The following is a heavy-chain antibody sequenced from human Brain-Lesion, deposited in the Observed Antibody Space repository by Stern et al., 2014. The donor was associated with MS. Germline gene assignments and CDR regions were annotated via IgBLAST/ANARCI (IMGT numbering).Heavy chain of an antibody. Sequence: QVQLVQSGAEVKKPGASVKVSCKVSGYTLNELSMHWVRQAPRKGLEWMGGFDPEDVETIYAQKFQGRVTMTEDTSTDTAYMELSSLRSEDTAVYYCATLSPGAGGNYYRHFDYWGQGTLVTVSS. D-gene: IGHD1-26*01. CDR3: ATLSPGAGGNYYRHFDY. CDR1: GYTLNELS. V-gene: IGHV1-24*01. J-gene: IGHJ4*02. CDR2: FDPEDVET.